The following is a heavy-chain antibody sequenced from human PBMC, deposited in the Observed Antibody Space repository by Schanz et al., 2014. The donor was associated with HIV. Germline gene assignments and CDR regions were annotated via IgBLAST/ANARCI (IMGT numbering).Heavy chain of an antibody. Sequence: QVQLVESGGGVVQPGRSLRLSCAASGFTFRSYGMHWVRQAPGKGLEWVAVIWYDGSNKYYADSVKGRFTISRDNSKNTLYLQTNSLRAEDMAVYFCANTEFPYSSSSDYYYGMDVWGQGTTVTVPS. CDR3: ANTEFPYSSSSDYYYGMDV. V-gene: IGHV3-33*06. D-gene: IGHD6-6*01. J-gene: IGHJ6*02. CDR1: GFTFRSYG. CDR2: IWYDGSNK.